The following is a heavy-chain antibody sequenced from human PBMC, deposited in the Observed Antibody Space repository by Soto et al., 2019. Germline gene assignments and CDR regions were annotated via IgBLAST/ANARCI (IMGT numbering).Heavy chain of an antibody. CDR3: APRAVVVPAVRGGYYGMDV. V-gene: IGHV4-34*01. CDR2: INHSGST. Sequence: SETLSLTCAVYGGSFRGYYWSWIRQPPGKGLEWIGEINHSGSTNYNPSLKSRVTISVDTSKNQFSLKLSSVTAADTAVYYCAPRAVVVPAVRGGYYGMDVWGQGTTVTVPS. D-gene: IGHD2-2*01. CDR1: GGSFRGYY. J-gene: IGHJ6*02.